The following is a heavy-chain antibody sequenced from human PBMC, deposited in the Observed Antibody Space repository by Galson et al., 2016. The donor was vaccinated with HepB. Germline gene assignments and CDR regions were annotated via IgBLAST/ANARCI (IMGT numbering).Heavy chain of an antibody. CDR2: ISSNAYGGIT. D-gene: IGHD6-13*01. CDR1: GFTFSDHA. V-gene: IGHV3-49*03. Sequence: SLRLSCAASGFTFSDHAMSWFRQAPGKGLEWVGFISSNAYGGITEFAASVKDRFTISRDDSKSIAYLQMNSLKIEDTAVYYCTDGGGIAAAARGLNHWGQGTLVTVSS. CDR3: TDGGGIAAAARGLNH. J-gene: IGHJ5*02.